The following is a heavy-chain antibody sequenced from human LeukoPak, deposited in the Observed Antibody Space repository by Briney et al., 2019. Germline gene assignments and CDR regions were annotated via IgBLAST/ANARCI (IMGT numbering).Heavy chain of an antibody. J-gene: IGHJ4*02. D-gene: IGHD3-10*01. CDR1: GYTFTSYG. CDR2: ISAYNGNT. CDR3: ARDHFSWYYGSGSYYNHDY. V-gene: IGHV1-18*01. Sequence: GASVKVSCKASGYTFTSYGISWVRQAPGQGLEWMGWISAYNGNTNYAQKPQGRVTMTTDTSTSTAYMELRSLRSDDTAVYYCARDHFSWYYGSGSYYNHDYWGQGTLVTVSS.